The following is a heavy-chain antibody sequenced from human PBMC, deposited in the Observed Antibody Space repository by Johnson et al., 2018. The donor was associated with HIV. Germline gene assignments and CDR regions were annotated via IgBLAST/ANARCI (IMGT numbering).Heavy chain of an antibody. CDR3: AKVRRGSSWYIAFDI. J-gene: IGHJ3*02. Sequence: QVQLVESGGRVVRPGGSLRLSCAASGFTFDDYAMHWVRQAPGKGLEWVAVTWFDGTNKYYADSAKGRFTISRDNAKNSLYLQMNSLRAEDTAVYYCAKVRRGSSWYIAFDIWGQGTMVTVSS. D-gene: IGHD6-13*01. CDR1: GFTFDDYA. CDR2: TWFDGTNK. V-gene: IGHV3-33*03.